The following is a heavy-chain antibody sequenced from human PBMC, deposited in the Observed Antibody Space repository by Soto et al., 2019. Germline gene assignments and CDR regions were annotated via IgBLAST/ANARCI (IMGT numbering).Heavy chain of an antibody. D-gene: IGHD5-18*01. V-gene: IGHV1-8*01. J-gene: IGHJ6*03. CDR2: MNPNSGNT. CDR1: GCTFTSYD. CDR3: ARGVNGYSYGYNYYYYMDV. Sequence: ASVKVSCKASGCTFTSYDINWVRQATGQGLEWMGWMNPNSGNTGYAQKFQGRVTMTRNTSISTAYMELSSLRSEDTAVYYCARGVNGYSYGYNYYYYMDVWGKGTTVTVSS.